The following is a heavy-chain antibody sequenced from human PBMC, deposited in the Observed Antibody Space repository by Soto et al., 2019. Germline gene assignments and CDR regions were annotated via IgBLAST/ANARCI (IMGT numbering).Heavy chain of an antibody. CDR2: INSGSDTI. Sequence: LSCAASGFSFSTFEMNWVRQAPGKGLEWVAYINSGSDTIHYADSVRGRFTVSRDNSKNTLYLQMNSLRAEDTAVYYCAKEPRIAVAGPLDHWGQGTLVTVSS. CDR3: AKEPRIAVAGPLDH. V-gene: IGHV3-48*03. D-gene: IGHD6-19*01. CDR1: GFSFSTFE. J-gene: IGHJ4*02.